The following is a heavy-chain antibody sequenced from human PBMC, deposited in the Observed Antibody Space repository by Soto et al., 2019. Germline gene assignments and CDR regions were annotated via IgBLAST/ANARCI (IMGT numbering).Heavy chain of an antibody. Sequence: ASVKVSCKASGYTFTSYDINWVRQATGQGLEWMGWMNPNSGNTGYAQKFQGRVTMTRNTSISTAYMELSSLRSEDTAVYYCARASMNDFWGYPEPDYWGQRTLDTGSS. D-gene: IGHD3-3*01. CDR1: GYTFTSYD. CDR2: MNPNSGNT. CDR3: ARASMNDFWGYPEPDY. J-gene: IGHJ4*02. V-gene: IGHV1-8*01.